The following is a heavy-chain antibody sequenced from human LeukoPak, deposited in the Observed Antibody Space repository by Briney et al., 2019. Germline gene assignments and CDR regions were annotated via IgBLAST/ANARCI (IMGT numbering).Heavy chain of an antibody. CDR2: IDPSDSYT. CDR3: ARPGKAVAASYYYYGMDV. V-gene: IGHV5-10-1*01. CDR1: GYSFTSYW. J-gene: IGHJ6*04. D-gene: IGHD6-19*01. Sequence: GESLKISCKGSGYSFTSYWISWVRQMPGKGLEWMGRIDPSDSYTNYSPSFQGHVTISADKFISTAYLQWRSLKASDTAMYYCARPGKAVAASYYYYGMDVWGKGTTVTVSS.